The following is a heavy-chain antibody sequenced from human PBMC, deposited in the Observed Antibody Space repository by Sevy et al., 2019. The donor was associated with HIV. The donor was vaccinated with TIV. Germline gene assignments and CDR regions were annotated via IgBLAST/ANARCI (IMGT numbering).Heavy chain of an antibody. CDR2: IKQDGSEK. CDR3: ARLCTGFIYYYYYGMDV. D-gene: IGHD2-2*01. CDR1: GFAFSSSW. Sequence: GGSLRLSCAASGFAFSSSWMTWVRQAPGKGLERVANIKQDGSEKYYVDFLKGRFTISRDNAKNSLYLQMNSLRAEDTAVYYCARLCTGFIYYYYYGMDVWSQGTTVTVSS. V-gene: IGHV3-7*01. J-gene: IGHJ6*02.